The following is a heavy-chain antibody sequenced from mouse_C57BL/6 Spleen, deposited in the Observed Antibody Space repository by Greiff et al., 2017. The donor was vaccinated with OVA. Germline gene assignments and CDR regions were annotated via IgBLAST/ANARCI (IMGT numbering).Heavy chain of an antibody. J-gene: IGHJ1*03. D-gene: IGHD2-3*01. CDR2: IYPGSGST. V-gene: IGHV1-55*01. CDR1: GYTFTSYW. CDR3: ARYDGYYSYWYCEV. Sequence: QVQLQQPGAELVKPGASVKMSCKASGYTFTSYWITWVKQRPGQGLEWIGDIYPGSGSTNYNEKFKSKATLTVDTSSSTAYMQLSSLTSEDSAVYYCARYDGYYSYWYCEVCGTGTTLTASS.